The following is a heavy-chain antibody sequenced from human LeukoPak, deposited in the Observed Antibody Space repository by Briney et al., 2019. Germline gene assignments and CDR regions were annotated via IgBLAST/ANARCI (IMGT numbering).Heavy chain of an antibody. V-gene: IGHV3-48*03. Sequence: GGSLRLSCAASGFTFSSFEMNCVRQAPGKGLEWVSYITSSASTIYYAESVKGRLTISRDNAKNSLFLQMNSLRAEDTAVYYCARKVLSGSRYFDYWGQGALVTVSS. J-gene: IGHJ4*02. D-gene: IGHD1-26*01. CDR1: GFTFSSFE. CDR2: ITSSASTI. CDR3: ARKVLSGSRYFDY.